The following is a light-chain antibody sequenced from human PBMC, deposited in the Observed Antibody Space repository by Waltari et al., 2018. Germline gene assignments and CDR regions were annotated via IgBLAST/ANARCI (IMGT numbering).Light chain of an antibody. J-gene: IGKJ4*01. Sequence: DIVLTQSPATLSLSPGERATLSCRASERVSSNYLSWYQQKYGQAPRLLIYGASIRATDIPDRFSGSGSGTDFTLTISRLEPEDFAVYFCQQYSNSPLTFGGWTKVEI. V-gene: IGKV3-20*01. CDR1: ERVSSNY. CDR2: GAS. CDR3: QQYSNSPLT.